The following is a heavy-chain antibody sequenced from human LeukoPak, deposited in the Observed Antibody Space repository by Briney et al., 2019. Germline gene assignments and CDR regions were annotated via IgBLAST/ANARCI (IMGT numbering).Heavy chain of an antibody. CDR1: GYTFTTYD. J-gene: IGHJ4*02. V-gene: IGHV1-8*01. D-gene: IGHD3-16*01. CDR2: MNPNNGDT. CDR3: ARGQWGSYGSWYFDY. Sequence: GASVKLSCKASGYTFTTYDINWVRQVPGQGLEWMGWMNPNNGDTGYAQKFQGRVTITRDTSKTTVYMELRSLTSEDTAIFYCARGQWGSYGSWYFDYWGQGSLVTVSS.